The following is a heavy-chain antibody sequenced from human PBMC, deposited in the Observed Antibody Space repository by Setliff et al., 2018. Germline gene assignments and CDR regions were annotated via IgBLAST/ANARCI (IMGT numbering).Heavy chain of an antibody. CDR1: GFTFSSYW. CDR2: IKQDGSEK. D-gene: IGHD4-4*01. J-gene: IGHJ4*02. Sequence: PGGSLRLSCAASGFTFSSYWMSWVRQAPGKGLEWVANIKQDGSEKYHADSVKGRFTISRDNAKNSLYLQMTSLRAEDTAVYYCAREPTVTTLDYWGPGTLVTVSS. V-gene: IGHV3-7*01. CDR3: AREPTVTTLDY.